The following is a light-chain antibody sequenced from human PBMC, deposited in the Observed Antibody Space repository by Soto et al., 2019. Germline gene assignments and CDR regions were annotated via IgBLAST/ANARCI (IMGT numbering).Light chain of an antibody. J-gene: IGKJ1*01. CDR3: QHYGNSLWT. CDR1: QSISSTP. Sequence: EIVLTQSPGTLSLSPGERATLSCRASQSISSTPLAWYQQRPGQAPRLLIYIASSRATGIPDRFSGSGSGTDFTLTISRLEPEDFAVYYCQHYGNSLWTFGQGTKVDIK. CDR2: IAS. V-gene: IGKV3-20*01.